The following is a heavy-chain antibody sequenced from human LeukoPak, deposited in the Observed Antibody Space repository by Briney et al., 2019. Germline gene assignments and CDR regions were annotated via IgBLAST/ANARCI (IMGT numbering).Heavy chain of an antibody. CDR2: INPKNGGT. Sequence: ASVKVSCKASGYTFTGYYMHWVRQAPGQGPEWMGWINPKNGGTKLAQKFQGRVAMTTDTSISTAYMELSKLTSDDTAMYYCARDQGNGYYINWFDPWGQRTLVTVSS. D-gene: IGHD3-22*01. J-gene: IGHJ5*02. V-gene: IGHV1-2*02. CDR1: GYTFTGYY. CDR3: ARDQGNGYYINWFDP.